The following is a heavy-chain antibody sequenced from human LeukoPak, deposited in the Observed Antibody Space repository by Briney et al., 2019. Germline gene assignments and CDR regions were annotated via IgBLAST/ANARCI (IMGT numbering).Heavy chain of an antibody. CDR3: ARGELGYSSSWTSSAFDI. V-gene: IGHV1-69*06. CDR1: GGTFRSYA. CDR2: VIPLFCTA. D-gene: IGHD6-13*01. Sequence: SVKVSCKASGGTFRSYAISWVRQAPGQGREWMGGVIPLFCTANYAQKFQGRVTITADKYTSTAYMELSSLRSEDTAVYYCARGELGYSSSWTSSAFDIWGQGTMVTVSS. J-gene: IGHJ3*02.